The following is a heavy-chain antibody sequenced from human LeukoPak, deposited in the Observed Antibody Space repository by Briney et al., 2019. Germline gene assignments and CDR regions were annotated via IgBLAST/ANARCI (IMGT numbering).Heavy chain of an antibody. CDR1: GFTFSTFA. CDR3: ATYRQVLLPFES. Sequence: GGSLRLSCAASGFTFSTFAMIWVRQPPGKGLEWVSSIFPSGGEIHYADSVRGRFTISRDNSMSTLSLQMNSLRAEDTAIYYCATYRQVLLPFESWGQGTLVTVSS. V-gene: IGHV3-23*01. J-gene: IGHJ4*02. CDR2: IFPSGGEI. D-gene: IGHD2-8*02.